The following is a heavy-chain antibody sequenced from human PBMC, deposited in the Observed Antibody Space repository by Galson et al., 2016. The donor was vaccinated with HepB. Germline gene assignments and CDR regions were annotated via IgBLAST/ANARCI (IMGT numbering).Heavy chain of an antibody. J-gene: IGHJ5*02. CDR2: MYYGGRT. CDR1: GGSVSSSYSY. D-gene: IGHD5-24*01. V-gene: IGHV4-39*01. Sequence: ETLSLTCTVSGGSVSSSYSYWGWIRQPPGKGLEWIGSMYYGGRTYYNPSLKSRLTISVDTSKNQFPLKLNSVTAADTAVYYCARQLGLTITAWGWFDPWGQGTLVTVSS. CDR3: ARQLGLTITAWGWFDP.